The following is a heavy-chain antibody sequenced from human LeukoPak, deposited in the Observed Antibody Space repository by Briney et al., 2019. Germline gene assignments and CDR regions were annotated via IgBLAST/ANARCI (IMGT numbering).Heavy chain of an antibody. CDR2: SSPYNGKT. V-gene: IGHV1-18*01. CDR1: GYAFINYG. D-gene: IGHD2/OR15-2a*01. J-gene: IGHJ5*02. CDR3: ARGGIDIVTVPVSNWFDP. Sequence: ASVKVSCKASGYAFINYGITWVRQAPGQGLEWMGWSSPYNGKTNYAQKLQGRVTMTTDTSTNTAYMELRSLRSVDTAVYYCARGGIDIVTVPVSNWFDPWGQGTLVTVSS.